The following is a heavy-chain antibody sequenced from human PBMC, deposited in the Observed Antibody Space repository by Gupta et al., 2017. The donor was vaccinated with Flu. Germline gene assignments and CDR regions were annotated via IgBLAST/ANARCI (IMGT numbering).Heavy chain of an antibody. J-gene: IGHJ3*01. Sequence: QVQLQESGPGLVKPSETLSLTCAVSGASIGSHYWSWIRQPPGKGLEWIGDISDSGSNNYNPSLETRVTVSVDTSKNELSLRLSSVTAADTAVYYCATSYVSGWTGVFDLWGQGTMVTVSS. D-gene: IGHD6-19*01. CDR1: GASIGSHY. CDR3: ATSYVSGWTGVFDL. CDR2: ISDSGSN. V-gene: IGHV4-59*08.